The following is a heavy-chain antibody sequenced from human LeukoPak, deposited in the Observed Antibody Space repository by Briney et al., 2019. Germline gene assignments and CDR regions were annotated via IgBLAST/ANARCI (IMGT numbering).Heavy chain of an antibody. CDR3: ARDLLPNYSKGDRFIDY. CDR2: ISSSGSTI. D-gene: IGHD4-11*01. V-gene: IGHV3-11*01. CDR1: GFSFSDYY. Sequence: PGGSLRLSCVISGFSFSDYYMSWIRQAPGKGLEWVSYISSSGSTIYYADSVKGRFTISRDNAKNSLYLQMNSLRAEDTAVYYCARDLLPNYSKGDRFIDYWGQGTLVTVSS. J-gene: IGHJ4*02.